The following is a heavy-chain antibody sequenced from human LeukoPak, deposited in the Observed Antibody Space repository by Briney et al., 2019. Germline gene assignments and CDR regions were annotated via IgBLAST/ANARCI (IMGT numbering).Heavy chain of an antibody. V-gene: IGHV3-74*01. D-gene: IGHD1-20*01. J-gene: IGHJ4*02. CDR3: LRDLNWSLDQ. Sequence: GGSLRLSCAASGFTFSNYMMHWVRQAPGKGLVWVSRVKSDGITITYADSVKGRFTISRDNAKNTLYLQMNSLRAEDTAVYYCLRDLNWSLDQWGQGTLVTVSS. CDR1: GFTFSNYM. CDR2: VKSDGITI.